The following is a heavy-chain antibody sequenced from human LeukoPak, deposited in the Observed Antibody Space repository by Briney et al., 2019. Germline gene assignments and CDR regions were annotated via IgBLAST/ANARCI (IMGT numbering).Heavy chain of an antibody. Sequence: PGGSLRLSCVASGFTFSNYWMSWVRQAPGKGLKRVANINQDGSEKYSVDSVKGRFTFSRDNAKNSLFLQMNSLRADDTAVYYCARDDSSGYYYFDNWGQGTLVTVSS. D-gene: IGHD3-22*01. CDR2: INQDGSEK. CDR1: GFTFSNYW. CDR3: ARDDSSGYYYFDN. V-gene: IGHV3-7*01. J-gene: IGHJ4*02.